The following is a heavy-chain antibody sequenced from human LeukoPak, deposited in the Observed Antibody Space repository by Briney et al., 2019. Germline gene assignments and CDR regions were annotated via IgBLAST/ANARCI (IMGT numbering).Heavy chain of an antibody. J-gene: IGHJ6*02. V-gene: IGHV4-34*01. D-gene: IGHD3-3*01. CDR1: TGSVYSYY. CDR2: TNHSGRT. Sequence: SETLSLTCAVSTGSVYSYYWSWKPPTPEKGREGSVQTNHSGRTNYNTSLNSRVTISMDASRDNFSLRLSSVTAADTAVYYCARASWRFCGVDVWGQGTTVTVSS. CDR3: ARASWRFCGVDV.